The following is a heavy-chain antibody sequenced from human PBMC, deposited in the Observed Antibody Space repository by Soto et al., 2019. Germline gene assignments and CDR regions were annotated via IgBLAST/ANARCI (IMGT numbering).Heavy chain of an antibody. CDR1: GYTFTNYG. D-gene: IGHD3-22*01. CDR2: ITTWNHNT. V-gene: IGHV1-18*04. CDR3: ARRLRYYYDSSPSPFDY. Sequence: QVQLVQSGAEVKKPGASVKVSCKASGYTFTNYGLAWVRQAPGQGLEWLGWITTWNHNTDYAQKVQGRVTMTTYTSTNTAYMELRSLRSDDTAVYYCARRLRYYYDSSPSPFDYWGQGTLVTVS. J-gene: IGHJ4*02.